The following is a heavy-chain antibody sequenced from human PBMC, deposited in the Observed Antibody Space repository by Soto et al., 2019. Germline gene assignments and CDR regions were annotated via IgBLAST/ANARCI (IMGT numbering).Heavy chain of an antibody. V-gene: IGHV3-74*01. CDR2: INSDGSST. CDR1: GFTFSSYW. Sequence: EVQLVESGGGLVQPGGSLRLSCAASGFTFSSYWMHGVRQAPGKGLVCVSRINSDGSSTSYADSVKGRFTISRDNAKNTMYLQMNSLRAEDTAVYYCAVAVAVPTDIGYWGKGNLVTVSS. CDR3: AVAVAVPTDIGY. J-gene: IGHJ4*02. D-gene: IGHD6-19*01.